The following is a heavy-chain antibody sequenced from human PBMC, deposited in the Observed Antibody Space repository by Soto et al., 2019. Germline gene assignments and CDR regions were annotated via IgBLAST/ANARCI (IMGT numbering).Heavy chain of an antibody. J-gene: IGHJ4*02. V-gene: IGHV3-23*01. CDR2: ISENISET. CDR1: GFTFNNYA. CDR3: TKGAWLDN. Sequence: GGSLRLSCAASGFTFNNYAMGWVRQAPGKRLEWVSSISENISETHYVDSAKGRFTVSRDDSKDTLYLEMNSVRVDDTAVYYCTKGAWLDNWGQGTLVTVSS.